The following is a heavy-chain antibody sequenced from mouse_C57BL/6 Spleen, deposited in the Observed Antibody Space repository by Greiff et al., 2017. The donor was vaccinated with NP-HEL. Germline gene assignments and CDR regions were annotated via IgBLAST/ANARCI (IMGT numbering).Heavy chain of an antibody. V-gene: IGHV1-52*01. J-gene: IGHJ3*01. D-gene: IGHD1-1*01. CDR2: IDPSDSET. Sequence: VQLQQSGAELVRPGSSVKLSCKASGYTFTSYWMHWVKQRPIQGLEWIGNIDPSDSETHYNQKFKDKATLTVDKSSSTAYMQLSSLTSEDSAVYYCARRYGSSLFAYWGQGTLVTVSA. CDR1: GYTFTSYW. CDR3: ARRYGSSLFAY.